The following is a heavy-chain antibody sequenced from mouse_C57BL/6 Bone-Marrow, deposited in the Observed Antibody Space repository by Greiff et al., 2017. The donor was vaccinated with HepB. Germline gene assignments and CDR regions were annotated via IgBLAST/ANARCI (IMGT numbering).Heavy chain of an antibody. J-gene: IGHJ1*03. CDR2: INPSTGGT. D-gene: IGHD1-1*01. Sequence: VQLQQSGPELVKPGASVKISCKASGYSFTGYYMNWVKQSPEKSLEWIGEINPSTGGTTYNQKFKAKATLTVDKSSSTAYMQLKSLTSEDSAVYYGARGGYYGSSTYFDVWGTGTTVTVSS. CDR3: ARGGYYGSSTYFDV. V-gene: IGHV1-42*01. CDR1: GYSFTGYY.